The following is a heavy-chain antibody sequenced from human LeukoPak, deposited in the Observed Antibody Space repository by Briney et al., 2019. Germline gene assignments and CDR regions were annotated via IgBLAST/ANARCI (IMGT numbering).Heavy chain of an antibody. J-gene: IGHJ4*02. D-gene: IGHD3-22*01. CDR3: ARSYDSTGYYYGEVDY. CDR1: GFTFSSYE. Sequence: PGGSLRLSRAASGFTFSSYEMNWVRQAPGKGLEWVSYISSSGSNIYYADSVKGRFTISRDNAKNSLYLQMNSLRVEDTAVYYCARSYDSTGYYYGEVDYWGQGTLVAVSS. V-gene: IGHV3-48*03. CDR2: ISSSGSNI.